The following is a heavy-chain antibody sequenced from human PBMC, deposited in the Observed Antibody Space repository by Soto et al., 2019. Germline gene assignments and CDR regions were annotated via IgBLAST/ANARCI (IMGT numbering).Heavy chain of an antibody. CDR2: INSDGSSI. Sequence: GGSLRLSCAASEFTFSSYWIHWVRQGPGKGLVWVSRINSDGSSISYADSVKGRFTISRDNAKNTLYLQMNSLRAEDTAVYYCTSGPPMYCSSGSCYASPFDYWGQGTLVTVSS. J-gene: IGHJ4*02. CDR1: EFTFSSYW. CDR3: TSGPPMYCSSGSCYASPFDY. V-gene: IGHV3-74*01. D-gene: IGHD2-2*01.